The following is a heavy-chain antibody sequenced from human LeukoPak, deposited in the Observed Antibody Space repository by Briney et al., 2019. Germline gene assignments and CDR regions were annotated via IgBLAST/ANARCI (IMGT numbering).Heavy chain of an antibody. D-gene: IGHD3-16*01. Sequence: PSEILSLTCTVSGGSISSYYWSWIRQPPGKGLEWIGYIYYSGSTNYNPSLKSRVTISVDTSKNQFSLKLSSVTAADTAVYYCARDPQGLGWFDPWGQGTLVTVSS. V-gene: IGHV4-59*01. J-gene: IGHJ5*02. CDR2: IYYSGST. CDR1: GGSISSYY. CDR3: ARDPQGLGWFDP.